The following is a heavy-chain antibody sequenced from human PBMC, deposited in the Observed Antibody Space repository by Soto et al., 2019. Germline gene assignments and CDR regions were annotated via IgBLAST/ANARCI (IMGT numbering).Heavy chain of an antibody. Sequence: GASVKVSCKASGYTFTSYDINWVRQATGQGLEWMGWMNPNSGNTGYAQKFQGRVTMTRNTSTDTAYMELSSLRSEDTAVYYCATATKYTFGIDYWGQGTLVTVSS. D-gene: IGHD2-2*02. J-gene: IGHJ4*02. CDR1: GYTFTSYD. CDR2: MNPNSGNT. V-gene: IGHV1-8*01. CDR3: ATATKYTFGIDY.